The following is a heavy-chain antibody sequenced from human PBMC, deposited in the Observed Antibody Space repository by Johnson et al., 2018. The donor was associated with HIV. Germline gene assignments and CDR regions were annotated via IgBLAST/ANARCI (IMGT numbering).Heavy chain of an antibody. D-gene: IGHD3-22*01. CDR1: GFTFSSYA. CDR3: AKGGYDSEDAFDI. V-gene: IGHV3-NL1*01. J-gene: IGHJ3*02. CDR2: IYSGGST. Sequence: QVQLVESGGAAVQPGRSLRLSCAASGFTFSSYAMHWVRQAPGNGLEWVSVIYSGGSTYYADSVKGRFTISRDNAKNSLYLQMNSLRAEDTALYYCAKGGYDSEDAFDIWGQGTMVTVSS.